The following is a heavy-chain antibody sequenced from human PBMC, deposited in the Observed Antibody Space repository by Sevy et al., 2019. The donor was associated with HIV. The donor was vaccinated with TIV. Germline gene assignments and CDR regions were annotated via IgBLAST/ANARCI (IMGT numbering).Heavy chain of an antibody. V-gene: IGHV4-59*01. CDR3: ARVPCSSTSCYGYYFDY. CDR2: IYYSGST. D-gene: IGHD2-2*01. J-gene: IGHJ4*02. Sequence: SETLSLTCTVSGGSISGYYWSWIRQPPGKGLEWIGYIYYSGSTDYKPSLKSRVIISVDTSKNQDSLTLSSVTAADTAVYYCARVPCSSTSCYGYYFDYWGQGTLVTVSS. CDR1: GGSISGYY.